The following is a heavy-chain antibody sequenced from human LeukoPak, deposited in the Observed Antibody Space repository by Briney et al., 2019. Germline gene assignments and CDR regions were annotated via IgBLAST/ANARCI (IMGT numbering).Heavy chain of an antibody. CDR1: GFTFTSYG. D-gene: IGHD3-16*02. CDR2: ISGSGGAT. Sequence: GGSLRLSCAASGFTFTSYGIHWVRQAPGKGLEWVSAISGSGGATHYADSVKGRFTISRDNAENTLYLQMNSLRAEDTAVYYCARGTAGYHSSYFDYWGQGTLVTVSS. CDR3: ARGTAGYHSSYFDY. V-gene: IGHV3-23*01. J-gene: IGHJ4*02.